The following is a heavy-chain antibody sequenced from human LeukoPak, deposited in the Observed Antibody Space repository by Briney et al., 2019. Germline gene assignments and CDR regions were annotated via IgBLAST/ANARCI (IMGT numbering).Heavy chain of an antibody. CDR1: GGSISSYY. Sequence: PSETLSLTCTVSGGSISSYYWSWIRQPPGKGLEWIGYIYYSGSTNYNPSLKSRVTISVDTSKNQFPLKLSSVTAADTAVYYCARSASEDYYDSSGYYYPVDYWGQGTLVAVSS. CDR3: ARSASEDYYDSSGYYYPVDY. CDR2: IYYSGST. J-gene: IGHJ4*02. D-gene: IGHD3-22*01. V-gene: IGHV4-59*01.